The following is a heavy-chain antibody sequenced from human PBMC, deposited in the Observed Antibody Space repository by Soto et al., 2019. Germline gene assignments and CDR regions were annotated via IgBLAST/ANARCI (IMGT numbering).Heavy chain of an antibody. CDR2: ISWDGGSI. CDR3: AKEGKGGSSLDS. D-gene: IGHD2-15*01. CDR1: GFKFDDHM. Sequence: GGSLRLSCEASGFKFDDHMMHWVRQAPGKGLEWISLISWDGGSIDYADSIKGRFTVSRDNSKTSLYLHMHSLTSDDTAFYFCAKEGKGGSSLDSWGQGTLVTVSS. J-gene: IGHJ5*01. V-gene: IGHV3-43*01.